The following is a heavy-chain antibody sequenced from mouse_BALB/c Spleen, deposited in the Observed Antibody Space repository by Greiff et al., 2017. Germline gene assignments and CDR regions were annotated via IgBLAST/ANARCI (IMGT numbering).Heavy chain of an antibody. CDR1: GFTFSSYG. D-gene: IGHD1-2*01. Sequence: EVKLVESGGDLVKPGGSLKLSCAASGFTFSSYGMSWVRQTPDKRLEWVATISSGGSYTYYPDSVKGRFTISRDNAKNTLYLQMSSLKSEDTAMYYCARQTTATRRGAYYFDYWGQGTTLTVSS. CDR2: ISSGGSYT. CDR3: ARQTTATRRGAYYFDY. J-gene: IGHJ2*01. V-gene: IGHV5-6*01.